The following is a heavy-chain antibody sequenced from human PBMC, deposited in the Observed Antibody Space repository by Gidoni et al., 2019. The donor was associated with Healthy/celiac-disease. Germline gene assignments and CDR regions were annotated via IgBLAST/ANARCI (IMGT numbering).Heavy chain of an antibody. J-gene: IGHJ6*02. CDR1: GFTVSSNY. CDR3: ASRTYYDILTDNYYGMDV. D-gene: IGHD3-9*01. CDR2: IYSGGST. Sequence: AASGFTVSSNYMSWVRQAPGKGLEWVSVIYSGGSTYYADSVKGRFTISRDNSKNTLYLQMNSLRAEDTAVYYCASRTYYDILTDNYYGMDVWGQGTTVTVSS. V-gene: IGHV3-53*01.